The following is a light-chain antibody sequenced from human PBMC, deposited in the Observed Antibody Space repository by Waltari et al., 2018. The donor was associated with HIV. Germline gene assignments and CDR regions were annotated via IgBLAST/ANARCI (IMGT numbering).Light chain of an antibody. CDR3: QQYGSSPPT. CDR2: GAS. J-gene: IGKJ1*01. Sequence: ETVLTQSPGTLSLSPGERATLSCRASQSLSNNYLAWYQQKPGQAPRLLIYGASSRATGIPDRFSGSGSGTDFTLTISRLEPEDFAVYYCQQYGSSPPTFGQGTKVEIK. V-gene: IGKV3-20*01. CDR1: QSLSNNY.